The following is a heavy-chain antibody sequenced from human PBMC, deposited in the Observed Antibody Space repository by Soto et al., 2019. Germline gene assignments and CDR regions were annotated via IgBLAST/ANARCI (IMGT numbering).Heavy chain of an antibody. CDR1: GFTVTNAW. J-gene: IGHJ4*02. Sequence: EVQLVESGGGLVKPGGSLRLSCAASGFTVTNAWMSWVRQAPGKGLEWVGRIKGKTEGGTTDYAAPVRGRFTMSRDDSRKPLYLQMNSLKTEDTAVYYCTTVPSGWRAPGGWGQGTLVTVSS. V-gene: IGHV3-15*01. CDR2: IKGKTEGGTT. CDR3: TTVPSGWRAPGG. D-gene: IGHD3-3*01.